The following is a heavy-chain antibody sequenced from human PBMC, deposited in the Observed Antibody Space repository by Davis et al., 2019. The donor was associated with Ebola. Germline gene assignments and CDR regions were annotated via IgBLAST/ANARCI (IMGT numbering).Heavy chain of an antibody. Sequence: PGGSLRLSCAASGFTFSSYWMSWVRQAPGKGLEWVANIKQDGSEKYYVDSVKGRLTISRDNSKNTLYLQMNSLRAEDTAVYYCAKDFISVVHTRAHWDYWGQGTLVTVSS. CDR1: GFTFSSYW. CDR2: IKQDGSEK. V-gene: IGHV3-7*03. J-gene: IGHJ4*02. D-gene: IGHD1-1*01. CDR3: AKDFISVVHTRAHWDY.